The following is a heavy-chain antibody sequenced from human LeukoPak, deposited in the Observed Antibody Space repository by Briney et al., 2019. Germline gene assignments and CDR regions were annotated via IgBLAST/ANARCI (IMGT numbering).Heavy chain of an antibody. D-gene: IGHD3-10*01. V-gene: IGHV4-34*12. CDR2: IFSDGTT. CDR3: ARHAAYGPLAV. J-gene: IGHJ3*01. Sequence: SSETLSLTCAVYGGSFSGYFWDWIRQPPGKGLEWIGNIFSDGTTDYNPSLKSRVTMSVDTSNSQFSLQVNSVTAADTAVYYCARHAAYGPLAVWGQGAMVTVPS. CDR1: GGSFSGYF.